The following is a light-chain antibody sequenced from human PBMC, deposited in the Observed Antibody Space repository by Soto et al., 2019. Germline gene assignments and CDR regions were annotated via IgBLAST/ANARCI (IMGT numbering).Light chain of an antibody. J-gene: IGKJ1*01. V-gene: IGKV1-39*01. CDR3: QQSYSTPRT. CDR1: QSISSY. Sequence: IQMTHSPSSLSASVLYRVTITFLASQSISSYLNWYQQKPGKAPKLLIYAASSLQSGVPSRFSGSGSGTDFTLTISSLQPEDFATYYCQQSYSTPRTFGQGTKVDI. CDR2: AAS.